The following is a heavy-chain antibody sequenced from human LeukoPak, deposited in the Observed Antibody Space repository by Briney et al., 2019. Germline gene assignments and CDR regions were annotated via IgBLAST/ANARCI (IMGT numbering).Heavy chain of an antibody. CDR2: ISGSGGST. D-gene: IGHD3-22*01. CDR1: GFTFSSYA. CDR3: AKVSGLGDYYDSSGSFDY. Sequence: GGSLRPSCAASGFTFSSYAMSWVRQAPGKGLEWVSAISGSGGSTYYADSVKGRFTISRDNSKNTLYLQMNSLRAEDTAVYYCAKVSGLGDYYDSSGSFDYWGQGTLVTVSS. J-gene: IGHJ4*02. V-gene: IGHV3-23*01.